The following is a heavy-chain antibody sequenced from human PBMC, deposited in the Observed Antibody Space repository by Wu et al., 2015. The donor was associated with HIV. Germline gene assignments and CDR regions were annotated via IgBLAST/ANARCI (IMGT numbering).Heavy chain of an antibody. Sequence: QVQLVQSGSQMSKSGASLNVSCQTFGYTFTDYYLHWVRRAPGQGLQWMGWVNPENGDTSYAQTFKGRVTMTRDTSINTAYMVLTGLKSNDTAIYYCARGGAAHGDYSLGLDNWGQGTMVTVSS. CDR1: GYTFTDYY. V-gene: IGHV1-2*02. CDR3: ARGGAAHGDYSLGLDN. CDR2: VNPENGDT. D-gene: IGHD4-17*01. J-gene: IGHJ4*02.